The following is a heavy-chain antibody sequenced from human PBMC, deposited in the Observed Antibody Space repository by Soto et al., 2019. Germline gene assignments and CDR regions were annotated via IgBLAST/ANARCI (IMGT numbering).Heavy chain of an antibody. Sequence: ASVKVSCKASGYTFTNYAIHWVRQAPGQRPEWMGWINVDKGNTKHSQKFQGRVTITRDAYASRAYMELSSLRSEDTAVYYCARDPSAAAYYFDSWGQGTLVTVSS. CDR3: ARDPSAAAYYFDS. CDR2: INVDKGNT. J-gene: IGHJ4*02. V-gene: IGHV1-3*01. D-gene: IGHD6-13*01. CDR1: GYTFTNYA.